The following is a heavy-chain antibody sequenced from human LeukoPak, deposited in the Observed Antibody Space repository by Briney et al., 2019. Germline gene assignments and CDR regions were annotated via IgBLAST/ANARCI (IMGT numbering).Heavy chain of an antibody. CDR3: ARGTVGNSGWYYGIFDY. CDR2: ISSSGSTI. D-gene: IGHD6-19*01. CDR1: GFTFSSYE. V-gene: IGHV3-48*03. Sequence: GGSLRLSCAASGFTFSSYEMNWVRQAPGKGLEWVSYISSSGSTIYYADSVKGRSTISRDNAKNSLYLQMNSLRAEDTAVYYCARGTVGNSGWYYGIFDYWGQGTLVTVSS. J-gene: IGHJ4*02.